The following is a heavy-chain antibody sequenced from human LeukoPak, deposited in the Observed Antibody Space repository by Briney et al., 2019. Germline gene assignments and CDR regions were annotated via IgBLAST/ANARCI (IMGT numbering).Heavy chain of an antibody. CDR1: GGSISSYY. V-gene: IGHV4-59*01. J-gene: IGHJ5*02. CDR3: ARVWGELGYCSSTSCPDGRWFDP. CDR2: IYYSGST. Sequence: SETLSLTCTVSGGSISSYYWSWIRQPPGKGLEWIGYIYYSGSTNYNPSLKSRVTISVDTSKNQFSLKLSSVTAADTAVYYCARVWGELGYCSSTSCPDGRWFDPWGQGTLVTVSS. D-gene: IGHD2-2*01.